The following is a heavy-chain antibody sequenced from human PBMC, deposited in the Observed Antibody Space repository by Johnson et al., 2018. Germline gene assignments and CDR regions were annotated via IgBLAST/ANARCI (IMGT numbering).Heavy chain of an antibody. V-gene: IGHV5-51*03. CDR2: IYPGDSDT. D-gene: IGHD3-10*01. Sequence: VQLVESGAEVKKPGESLKISCKGSGYSFTSYWIGWVRQMPGKGLEWMGIIYPGDSDTRYSPSFQGQVTISADKSISTAYLQWSSLKAPDTAMYYCARVLWFGESPDAFDIWGQGTMVTVSS. CDR3: ARVLWFGESPDAFDI. J-gene: IGHJ3*02. CDR1: GYSFTSYW.